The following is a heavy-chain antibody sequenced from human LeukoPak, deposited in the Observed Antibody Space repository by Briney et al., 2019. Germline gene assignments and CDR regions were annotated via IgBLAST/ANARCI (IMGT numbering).Heavy chain of an antibody. D-gene: IGHD2-15*01. CDR1: GYTFTSYY. CDR3: ALLDIVVVVAAN. CDR2: INPSGGST. Sequence: ASVKVSCKASGYTFTSYYMHWVRQAPGQGLEWMGIINPSGGSTSYAQKFQGRVTMTRDMSTSTVYMELSSLRSEDTAVYYCALLDIVVVVAANWGQGTLVTVSS. J-gene: IGHJ4*02. V-gene: IGHV1-46*01.